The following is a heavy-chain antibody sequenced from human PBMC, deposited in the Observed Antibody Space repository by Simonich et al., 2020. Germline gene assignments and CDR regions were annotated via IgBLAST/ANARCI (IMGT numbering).Heavy chain of an antibody. CDR3: ARDYSNYDAFDI. D-gene: IGHD4-4*01. CDR1: GFTFSSYW. CDR2: INSDGGST. Sequence: EVQLVESGGGLVQPGGSLRLSCAASGFTFSSYWMHWVRQAPGKGRGWVSRINSDGGSTSYADSVKGRFTISRDNAKNTLYLQMNSLRAEDTAVYYCARDYSNYDAFDIWGQGTMVTVSS. J-gene: IGHJ3*02. V-gene: IGHV3-74*01.